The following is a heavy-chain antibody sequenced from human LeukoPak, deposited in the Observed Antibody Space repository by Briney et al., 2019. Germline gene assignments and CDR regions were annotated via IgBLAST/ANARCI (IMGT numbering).Heavy chain of an antibody. J-gene: IGHJ6*02. V-gene: IGHV3-21*01. D-gene: IGHD3-3*01. CDR1: GFTFSSYS. CDR2: ISSSGSYI. CDR3: ARDRSYYEIFEDV. Sequence: GGSLRLSCSASGFTFSSYSMNWVRQAPGKGLEWVSCISSSGSYIYYADSVKGRLTISRDNAKNSLYLQMNSLRAEDTAVYYCARDRSYYEIFEDVWGQGTTVTVSS.